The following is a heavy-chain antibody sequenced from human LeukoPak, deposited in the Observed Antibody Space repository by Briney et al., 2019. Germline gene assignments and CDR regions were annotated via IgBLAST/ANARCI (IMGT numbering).Heavy chain of an antibody. Sequence: SETLSLTCTVSGGSISSSSYYWGWIRQPPGKGLESIGSIYYSGSTYYNPSLKSRVTISVDTSKNQFSLKLSSVTATDTAVYYCARPVVYDFWSGSILANAFDIWGQGTMVTVSS. V-gene: IGHV4-39*01. J-gene: IGHJ3*02. D-gene: IGHD3-3*01. CDR3: ARPVVYDFWSGSILANAFDI. CDR2: IYYSGST. CDR1: GGSISSSSYY.